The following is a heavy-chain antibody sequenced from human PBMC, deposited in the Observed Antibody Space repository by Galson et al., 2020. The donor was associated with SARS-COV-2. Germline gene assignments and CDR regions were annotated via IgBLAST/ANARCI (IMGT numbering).Heavy chain of an antibody. J-gene: IGHJ4*02. CDR1: EFSLSTSGKC. CDR3: ARGGAAAEYFVY. D-gene: IGHD6-13*01. Sequence: SGPTLVKPTQTLTLTCTFSEFSLSTSGKCVSWIRQPPGKALEWLARLDWDDDKYYSTSLKTRLTISKDTSKNQAVLTMTNMDPVDTATYYCARGGAAAEYFVYWGQGTLVTVSS. V-gene: IGHV2-70*11. CDR2: LDWDDDK.